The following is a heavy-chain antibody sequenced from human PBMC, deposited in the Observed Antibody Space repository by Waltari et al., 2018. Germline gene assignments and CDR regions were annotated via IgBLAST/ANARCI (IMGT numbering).Heavy chain of an antibody. Sequence: QEQLQESGPGLVKPSETLSLTCSVSGGSISYYYWSWIRQPAGKGLEWIGRIYTSVSANYSPSLKSRVTMSVDTSKNQFSLKLNSVTAADTAVYYCAREVRRDGFNYLDYWGQGTLVTVSS. CDR3: AREVRRDGFNYLDY. D-gene: IGHD5-12*01. CDR1: GGSISYYY. J-gene: IGHJ4*02. V-gene: IGHV4-4*07. CDR2: IYTSVSA.